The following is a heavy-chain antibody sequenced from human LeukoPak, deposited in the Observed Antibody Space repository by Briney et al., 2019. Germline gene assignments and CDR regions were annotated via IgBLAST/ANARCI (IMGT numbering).Heavy chain of an antibody. CDR2: VRPGDSAR. D-gene: IGHD4-17*01. J-gene: IGHJ4*02. V-gene: IGHV3-48*02. CDR3: ATDSHYAFDF. CDR1: GFIFSNYP. Sequence: GGSLRLSCAAFGFIFSNYPMNCVRQAPGKGLEWVSNVRPGDSARSYADSVRGRFTISRDDAKNSLYLQMNSLRDEDTAVYYCATDSHYAFDFWGLGTLVTVS.